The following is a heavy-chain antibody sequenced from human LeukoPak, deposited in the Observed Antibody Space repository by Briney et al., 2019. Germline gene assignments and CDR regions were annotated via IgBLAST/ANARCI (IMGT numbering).Heavy chain of an antibody. CDR2: ISGSGDST. V-gene: IGHV3-23*01. CDR3: AKVLVSGHYYDY. D-gene: IGHD3-22*01. CDR1: GFTFSNFA. Sequence: PGGSLRLSCAASGFTFSNFAMLWVRQAPGKGLEWGSRISGSGDSTHYTDSVKGRFTISRDNSRNTVYLQMNSLRAEDTALYYCAKVLVSGHYYDYWGQGTLVTVSS. J-gene: IGHJ4*02.